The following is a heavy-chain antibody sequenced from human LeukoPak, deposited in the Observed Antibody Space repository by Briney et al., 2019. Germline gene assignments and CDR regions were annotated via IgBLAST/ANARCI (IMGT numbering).Heavy chain of an antibody. CDR1: GFTFSTYE. CDR2: ISSGGTTI. CDR3: ARAVRSSGYYYFDY. V-gene: IGHV3-48*03. Sequence: GGSLRLSCAASGFTFSTYEMDWVRQAPGKGLEWVSYISSGGTTIYYADSVKGRFTVSRDDAKNSLYLQMNSLRAEDTAVYYCARAVRSSGYYYFDYWGQGTLVTVSS. D-gene: IGHD3-22*01. J-gene: IGHJ4*02.